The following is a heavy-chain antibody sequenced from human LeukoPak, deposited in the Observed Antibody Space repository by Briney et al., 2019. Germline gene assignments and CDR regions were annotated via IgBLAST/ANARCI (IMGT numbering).Heavy chain of an antibody. Sequence: ASVKVSCKASGYTFTGYYMHWVRQAPGQGLEWIEWINPNSGGTNYAQKFQGRVTMTRDTSISTAYMELSRLRSDDTAVYYCARGYSSGWYNWFDPWGQGTLVTVSS. D-gene: IGHD6-19*01. CDR3: ARGYSSGWYNWFDP. V-gene: IGHV1-2*02. CDR2: INPNSGGT. J-gene: IGHJ5*02. CDR1: GYTFTGYY.